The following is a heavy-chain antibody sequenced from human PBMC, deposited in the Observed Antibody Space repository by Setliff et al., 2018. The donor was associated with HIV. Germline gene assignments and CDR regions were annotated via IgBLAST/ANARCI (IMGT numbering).Heavy chain of an antibody. J-gene: IGHJ4*02. D-gene: IGHD2-15*01. CDR1: GYTFTSLD. CDR3: ARGVPGRSCSGGSCSYFDY. Sequence: GASVKVSCKASGYTFTSLDINWVRQATGQGPEWMGWLNPTSGNTGSAQRFQGRVTMTRNTSISIAYMELSNLRSEDTAVYYCARGVPGRSCSGGSCSYFDYWGQGTLVTVSS. CDR2: LNPTSGNT. V-gene: IGHV1-8*01.